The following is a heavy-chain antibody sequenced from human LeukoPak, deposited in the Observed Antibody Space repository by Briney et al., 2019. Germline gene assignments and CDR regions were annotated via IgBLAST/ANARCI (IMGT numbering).Heavy chain of an antibody. CDR2: ISKSGSTT. CDR3: ADVYSGTYSRI. Sequence: GGSLRLSCAASGFTFSSYAMSWIRQAPGKGLEWVSYISKSGSTTYYADSVKGRFTISRDNAKNSLYLQMNSLRAEDTAVYYCADVYSGTYSRIWGQGTMVTVSS. J-gene: IGHJ3*02. V-gene: IGHV3-11*01. D-gene: IGHD1-26*01. CDR1: GFTFSSYA.